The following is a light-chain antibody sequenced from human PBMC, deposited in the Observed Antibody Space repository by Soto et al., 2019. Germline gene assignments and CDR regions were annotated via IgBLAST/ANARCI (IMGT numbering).Light chain of an antibody. CDR3: QQTYRIPFT. J-gene: IGKJ3*01. V-gene: IGKV1-39*01. CDR2: AAS. Sequence: DIQMTQSPSSLSASVGDRVTITCRASQSISNYLNWYQQRPGKAPKLLINAASSLQSGVPSRFSGSGSGTDFTLTISSLQPEDFATYYCQQTYRIPFTFGPGTKVDIK. CDR1: QSISNY.